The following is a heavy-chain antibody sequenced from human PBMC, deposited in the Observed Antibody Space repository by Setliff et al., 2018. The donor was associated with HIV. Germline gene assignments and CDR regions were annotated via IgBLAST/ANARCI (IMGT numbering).Heavy chain of an antibody. V-gene: IGHV3-21*01. J-gene: IGHJ3*02. Sequence: GGSLRLSCAAFGFTFSNYNMNWVRQAPGKGLEWVASISSSSGYIYYGDPVKCRFTISRDNAKTSVSLQMNSLTAEDTAVYYCAREGPSEAFDIWGQGTMVTVSS. CDR1: GFTFSNYN. CDR2: ISSSSGYI. CDR3: AREGPSEAFDI.